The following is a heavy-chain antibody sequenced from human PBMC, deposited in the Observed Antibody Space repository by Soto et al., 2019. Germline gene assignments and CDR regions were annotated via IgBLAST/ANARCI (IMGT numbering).Heavy chain of an antibody. CDR3: ARLPARHLVDY. D-gene: IGHD3-3*02. CDR1: GSSINSSGYY. Sequence: SETLSLTCTVSGSSINSSGYYWGWIRQPPGKGLEWIGSMFYGTSTYYNPSLQSRVTVSVDKSKNQFSLNLRSVTAADTAVYYCARLPARHLVDYWGQGTPVTVPS. CDR2: MFYGTST. J-gene: IGHJ4*02. V-gene: IGHV4-39*01.